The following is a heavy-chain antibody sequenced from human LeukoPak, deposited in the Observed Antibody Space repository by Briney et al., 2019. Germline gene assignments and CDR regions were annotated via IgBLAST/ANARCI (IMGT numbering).Heavy chain of an antibody. J-gene: IGHJ5*01. V-gene: IGHV1-46*01. CDR2: INPSGGST. D-gene: IGHD3-16*01. CDR3: AKMFGVLIIGWFDS. CDR1: GYTFTSYY. Sequence: GASVKVSCKASGYTFTSYYMHWVRQAPGQGLEWMGIINPSGGSTSYAQKFQGRVTMTRDTSTSTVYMELSSLTRDDTAMYYCAKMFGVLIIGWFDSWGQGTLVTVSS.